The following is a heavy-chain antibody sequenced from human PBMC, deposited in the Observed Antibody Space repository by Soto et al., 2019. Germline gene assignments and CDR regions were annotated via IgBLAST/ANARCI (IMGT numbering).Heavy chain of an antibody. J-gene: IGHJ4*02. V-gene: IGHV4-61*01. CDR1: SGSVSSASYY. D-gene: IGHD6-19*01. Sequence: SETLSLTCTASSGSVSSASYYWSWIRQPPGKGLEWIGHVDDSGNTNYNPSLKSRVTISVDTSKNQFSLRLRSVTAADTAVYYCAGLRSYSAGWYDYWGQGTLVTVSS. CDR2: VDDSGNT. CDR3: AGLRSYSAGWYDY.